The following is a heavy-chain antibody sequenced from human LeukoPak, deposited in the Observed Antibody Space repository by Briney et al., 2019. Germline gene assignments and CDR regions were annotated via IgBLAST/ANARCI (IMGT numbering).Heavy chain of an antibody. D-gene: IGHD3-10*01. CDR3: ARDRYYGSGSSFDY. Sequence: PGGSLRLSCAVSGFTFSGFWMSWSRQAPGKGLEWVASINSDGSEGYYADVVKGRFTISRDNAKNSLYLQINSLRAEDTAVYYCARDRYYGSGSSFDYWGQGTLVTVSS. CDR2: INSDGSEG. CDR1: GFTFSGFW. V-gene: IGHV3-7*03. J-gene: IGHJ4*02.